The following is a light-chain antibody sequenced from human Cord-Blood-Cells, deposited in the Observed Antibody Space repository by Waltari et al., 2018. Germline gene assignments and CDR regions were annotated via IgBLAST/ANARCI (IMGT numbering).Light chain of an antibody. J-gene: IGLJ1*01. CDR1: SSDVGGYNY. CDR3: SSYTSSSTLV. V-gene: IGLV2-14*03. CDR2: DVS. Sequence: QSALTQPASVSGSPGQSITISCTGTSSDVGGYNYVSWYQQHPGKAPKLMIYDVSNPPSGVSNRFSGSNAGNTASRTISGLQAEDEADYYCSSYTSSSTLVFGTGTKVTVL.